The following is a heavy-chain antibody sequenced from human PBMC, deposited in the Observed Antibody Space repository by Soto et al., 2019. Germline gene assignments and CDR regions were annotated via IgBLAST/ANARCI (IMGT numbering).Heavy chain of an antibody. D-gene: IGHD2-2*01. V-gene: IGHV1-69*06. CDR2: LIPIFGTA. Sequence: QVQLVQSGAEVKKPGSSVKVSCKASGGTFSSYAISWVRQAPGHGLEWMGGLIPIFGTANYAQKFQGRVKITEDKHMSTSDMELSSLRAADTVVYYWAGDKAPMVVVPAESVDYYYYCMDFWGQGTTVTVSS. CDR3: AGDKAPMVVVPAESVDYYYYCMDF. CDR1: GGTFSSYA. J-gene: IGHJ6*02.